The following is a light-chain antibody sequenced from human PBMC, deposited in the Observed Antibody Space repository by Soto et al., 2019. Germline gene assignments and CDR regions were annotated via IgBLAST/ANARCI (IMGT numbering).Light chain of an antibody. CDR1: QGISSY. V-gene: IGKV1-8*01. J-gene: IGKJ1*01. CDR3: QQYYSHPRT. CDR2: AAS. Sequence: AIRMTQSPSSLSASTGDRVTITCRASQGISSYLAWYQQKPGKAPELLIFAASTLQSGVPSRFSGSGSGTDFTLTISCLQSEDFATYYCQQYYSHPRTFGQGTKVEIK.